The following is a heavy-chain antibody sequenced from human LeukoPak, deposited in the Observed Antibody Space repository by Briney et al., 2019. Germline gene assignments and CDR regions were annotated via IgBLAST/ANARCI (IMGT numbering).Heavy chain of an antibody. D-gene: IGHD6-19*01. CDR3: ASYSSGWYRYFDY. Sequence: SETLSLTCAVYGGSFSGYYWSWIRQPPGKGLEWIGEINRSGSTNYNPSLKSRVTISVDTSKNQFSLKLSSVTAADTAVYYCASYSSGWYRYFDYWGQGTLVTVSS. V-gene: IGHV4-34*01. CDR2: INRSGST. J-gene: IGHJ4*02. CDR1: GGSFSGYY.